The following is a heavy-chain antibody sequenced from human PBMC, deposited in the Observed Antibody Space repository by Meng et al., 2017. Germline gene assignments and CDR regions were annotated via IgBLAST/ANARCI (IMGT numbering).Heavy chain of an antibody. J-gene: IGHJ4*02. CDR2: INPSGGST. CDR3: AREALVGALDY. V-gene: IGHV1-46*01. CDR1: GYTFTSYY. Sequence: QVQLVQSGAEVKKPGASVKVSCKASGYTFTSYYMHWVRQAPGQGLEWMGIINPSGGSTSYAQKFQGRVTMTRDTSTSAVYMELSSLRSEDTAVYYCAREALVGALDYWGQGTLVTVSS. D-gene: IGHD1-26*01.